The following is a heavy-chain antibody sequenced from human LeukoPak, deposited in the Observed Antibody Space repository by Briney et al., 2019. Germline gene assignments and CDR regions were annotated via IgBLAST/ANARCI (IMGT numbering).Heavy chain of an antibody. CDR2: IYYSGST. J-gene: IGHJ4*02. CDR3: VRANYFDY. Sequence: SETLSLTRSVSGRSITSYYWSWIRQPPGKGLEWIAYIYYSGSTNYNPSLKSRVTISVDTSKNQFSLKLSSVTAADTAVYYCVRANYFDYWGQGTLVTVSS. CDR1: GRSITSYY. V-gene: IGHV4-59*01.